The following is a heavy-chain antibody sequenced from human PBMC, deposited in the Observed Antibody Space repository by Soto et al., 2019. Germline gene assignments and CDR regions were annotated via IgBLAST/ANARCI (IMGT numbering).Heavy chain of an antibody. Sequence: ASVKVSCKASGYSFTSYGIGWVRQVPGQGPEWMGWISPYNGRTNYAQSVKGRVVMTTDISTNTVYLELRSLRSDDSAIYYCGRCRADSYAMDVLGQGTTLTVSS. CDR2: ISPYNGRT. CDR3: GRCRADSYAMDV. CDR1: GYSFTSYG. J-gene: IGHJ6*02. V-gene: IGHV1-18*01. D-gene: IGHD5-18*01.